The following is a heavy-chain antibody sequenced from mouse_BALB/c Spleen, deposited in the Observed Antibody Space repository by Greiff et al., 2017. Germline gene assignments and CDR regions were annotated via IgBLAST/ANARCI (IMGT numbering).Heavy chain of an antibody. Sequence: VQRVESGPGLVAPSQSLSITCTVSGFSLTGYGVNWVRQPPGKGLEWLGMIWGDGSTDYNSALKSRLSISKDNSKSQVFLKMNSLQTDDTARYYCARDLDYYGSSYPAYWGQGTLVTVSA. CDR3: ARDLDYYGSSYPAY. J-gene: IGHJ3*01. D-gene: IGHD1-1*01. V-gene: IGHV2-6-7*01. CDR2: IWGDGST. CDR1: GFSLTGYG.